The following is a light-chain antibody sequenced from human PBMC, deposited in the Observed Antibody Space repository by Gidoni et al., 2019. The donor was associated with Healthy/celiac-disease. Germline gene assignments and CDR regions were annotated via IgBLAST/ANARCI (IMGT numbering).Light chain of an antibody. CDR3: MQALQTPWS. Sequence: DMVMTQSPLSLPVTPGEPASISCRSSQRLLHSNGYNYLDWYLQKPGQSPQLLSYLGSNRAAGVPDRFSGSGSGTYFTLKISRGEAEDVGVYYCMQALQTPWSFXXXTKVEIK. J-gene: IGKJ1*01. CDR1: QRLLHSNGYNY. CDR2: LGS. V-gene: IGKV2-28*01.